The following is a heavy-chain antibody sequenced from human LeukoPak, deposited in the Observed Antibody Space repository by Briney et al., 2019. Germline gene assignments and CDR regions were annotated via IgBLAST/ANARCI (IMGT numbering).Heavy chain of an antibody. CDR3: ASLILTGYYSSDS. D-gene: IGHD3-9*01. Sequence: TGGSLRLSCAASGFTFSSYAKHWVRQAPGKGLEWVAFISHDGSNKYYADSVKGRFTISRDNSKNTLYLQMNSLRAEDTAVYYCASLILTGYYSSDSWGQGTLVTVS. CDR2: ISHDGSNK. J-gene: IGHJ4*02. CDR1: GFTFSSYA. V-gene: IGHV3-30*04.